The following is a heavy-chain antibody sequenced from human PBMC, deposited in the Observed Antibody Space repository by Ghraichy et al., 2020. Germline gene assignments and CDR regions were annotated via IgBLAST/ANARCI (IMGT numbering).Heavy chain of an antibody. CDR3: AKDGARRYCSSTSCPTLDY. V-gene: IGHV3-23*01. D-gene: IGHD2-2*01. CDR2: ISDSGGST. CDR1: GFTFSSYA. Sequence: LSLTCAASGFTFSSYAMSWVRQAPGKGLEWVSAISDSGGSTYYADSVKGRFTISRDKSKNTLYMQMNSLRVEDTAVYYCAKDGARRYCSSTSCPTLDYWGQGTLVTVSS. J-gene: IGHJ4*02.